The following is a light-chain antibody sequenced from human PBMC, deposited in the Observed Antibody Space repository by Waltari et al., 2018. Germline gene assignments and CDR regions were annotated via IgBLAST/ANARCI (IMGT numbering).Light chain of an antibody. CDR1: SSDVGSYNL. J-gene: IGLJ2*01. V-gene: IGLV2-23*02. CDR2: EVS. CDR3: CSYAGSSTPVV. Sequence: QSALTQPASVSGSPGQSITISCTGTSSDVGSYNLVSWYQQHPGKAPKLMIYEVSKRPSGVSNRFSCSKSGNTASLTISGLQAEDEADYYCCSYAGSSTPVVFGGGTKLTVL.